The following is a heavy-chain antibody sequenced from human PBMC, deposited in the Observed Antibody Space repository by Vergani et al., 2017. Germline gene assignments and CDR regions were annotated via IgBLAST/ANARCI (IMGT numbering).Heavy chain of an antibody. CDR2: INHSGST. J-gene: IGHJ5*02. CDR1: GGSFSGYY. Sequence: QVQLQQWGAGLLKPSETLSLTCAVYGGSFSGYYWSWIRQPPGKGLEWIGEINHSGSTNYNPSLKSRVTISVDTSKNQFSLKLSSVTAADTAVYYCARRGSSWSLGFFYLDPGGQGTLVTVSS. V-gene: IGHV4-34*01. CDR3: ARRGSSWSLGFFYLDP. D-gene: IGHD6-13*01.